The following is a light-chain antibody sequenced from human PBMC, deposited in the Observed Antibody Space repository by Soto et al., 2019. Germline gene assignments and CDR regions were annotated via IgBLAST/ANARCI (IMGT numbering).Light chain of an antibody. CDR3: SSYSTIRARV. V-gene: IGLV2-14*01. Sequence: QSVLTQPASVSGSPGQSITISCTGTSSDVGGYNSVSWYQQHPGEAPKLMIYDVSYRPSGISTRFSGSKSGNTASLTISGLQAEDEADYFCSSYSTIRARVFGGGTKLTVL. CDR2: DVS. J-gene: IGLJ2*01. CDR1: SSDVGGYNS.